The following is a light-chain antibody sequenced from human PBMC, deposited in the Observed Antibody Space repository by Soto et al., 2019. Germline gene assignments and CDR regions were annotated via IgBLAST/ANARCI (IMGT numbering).Light chain of an antibody. J-gene: IGKJ3*01. CDR3: QQYGSSRFT. V-gene: IGKV3-20*01. CDR2: GAS. CDR1: QSISSNY. Sequence: EIVLTQSPGTLSLSPGERATLSCRASQSISSNYLAWYQQKPGQAPRLLVYGASSRATGIPDRFSGSGSGTDFTHTISRLEPEDFAVYYCQQYGSSRFTFCPGTKVDFK.